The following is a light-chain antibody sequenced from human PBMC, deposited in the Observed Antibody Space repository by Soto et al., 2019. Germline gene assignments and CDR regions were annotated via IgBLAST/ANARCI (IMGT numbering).Light chain of an antibody. CDR2: EVN. CDR1: SSDIGGYNY. V-gene: IGLV2-8*01. CDR3: TAFAGRIKLL. J-gene: IGLJ3*02. Sequence: QSVLTQPPSASGSPGQSVTISCTGTSSDIGGYNYVSWYRQHPGKAPKLMIFEVNKRPSGVPDRFSGSKFGKTASLTVSGLQTEDEADYYCTAFAGRIKLLFGGGTKLTVL.